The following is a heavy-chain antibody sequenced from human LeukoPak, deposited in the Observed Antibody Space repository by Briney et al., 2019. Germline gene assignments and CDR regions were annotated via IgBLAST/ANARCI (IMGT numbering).Heavy chain of an antibody. Sequence: SVKVSCKASVGTYSSYAISWVRQAPGQGLEWMGGIIPIFGTANYAQKFQGRVTITADESTSTAYMELSSLRSEDTAVYYCARDRADPRYYYGSGPYYYGMDVWGKGTTVTVSS. CDR1: VGTYSSYA. D-gene: IGHD3-10*01. J-gene: IGHJ6*04. CDR2: IIPIFGTA. CDR3: ARDRADPRYYYGSGPYYYGMDV. V-gene: IGHV1-69*01.